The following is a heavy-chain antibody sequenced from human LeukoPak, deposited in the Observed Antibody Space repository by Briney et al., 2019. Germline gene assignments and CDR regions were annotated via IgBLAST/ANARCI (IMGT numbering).Heavy chain of an antibody. CDR3: AREGGYGGNFDY. J-gene: IGHJ4*02. V-gene: IGHV4-34*01. CDR1: GGSFSGYY. D-gene: IGHD4-23*01. CDR2: INHSGST. Sequence: PSETLSLTCAVDGGSFSGYYWSWIRQPPGKGLEWIGEINHSGSTNYNPSLKSRVTISVDTSKNQFSLKLSSVTAADTAVYYCAREGGYGGNFDYWGQGTLVTVSS.